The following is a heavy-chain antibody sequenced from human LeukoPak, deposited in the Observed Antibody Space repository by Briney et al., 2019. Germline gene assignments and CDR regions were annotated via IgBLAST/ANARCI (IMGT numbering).Heavy chain of an antibody. D-gene: IGHD6-13*01. CDR3: ARRYSSSWYWYYYYGMDV. CDR2: MNPNSGNT. V-gene: IGHV1-8*01. Sequence: ASVKVSCKASGYTFTSYDINWVRQATGQGLEWMGWMNPNSGNTGYAQKFQGRVTMTRNTSISTAYMELSSLRSEDTAVYYCARRYSSSWYWYYYYGMDVWSQGTTVTVSS. J-gene: IGHJ6*02. CDR1: GYTFTSYD.